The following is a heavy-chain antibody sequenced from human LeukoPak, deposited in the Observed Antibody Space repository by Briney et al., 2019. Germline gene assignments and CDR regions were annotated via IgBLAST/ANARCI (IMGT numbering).Heavy chain of an antibody. CDR1: GFTFSSYK. J-gene: IGHJ4*02. CDR3: AKSPDPIRFGGATLN. V-gene: IGHV3-48*03. CDR2: ISDSGTTI. D-gene: IGHD2-15*01. Sequence: PGGSLRLSCAASGFTFSSYKMNWVRHAPGQGLEWVSYISDSGTTIYYTDSVRGRFTISRDTSKNTLYLQMNSLRAEDTAVYYCAKSPDPIRFGGATLNWGQGTLVTVSS.